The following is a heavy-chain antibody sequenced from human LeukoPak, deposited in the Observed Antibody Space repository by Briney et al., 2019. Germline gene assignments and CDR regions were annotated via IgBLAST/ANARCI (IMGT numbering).Heavy chain of an antibody. CDR3: ARVALTLDLWFGEFDP. CDR1: GYTFTGYY. D-gene: IGHD3-10*01. Sequence: ASVKVSCKASGYTFTGYYMHWVRQAPGQGLEWMGWINPNSGGTNYAQKFQGRVTMTRDTSISTAYMELSRLRSDDTAVYYCARVALTLDLWFGEFDPWGQGTLVTVSS. J-gene: IGHJ5*02. CDR2: INPNSGGT. V-gene: IGHV1-2*02.